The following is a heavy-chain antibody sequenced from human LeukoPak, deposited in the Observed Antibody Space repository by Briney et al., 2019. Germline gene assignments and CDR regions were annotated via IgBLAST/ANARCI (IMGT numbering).Heavy chain of an antibody. CDR2: MSYDGNNK. Sequence: GSLRLSCVVSGFTFSSYAMHWVRQAPGKGLEWVAVMSYDGNNKYYADSVKGRFTISRDNSKNTLYLQMNSLRAEDTAVYYCARDLSSSWNLYNWFDPWGQGTLVTVSS. CDR1: GFTFSSYA. D-gene: IGHD6-13*01. J-gene: IGHJ5*02. V-gene: IGHV3-30-3*01. CDR3: ARDLSSSWNLYNWFDP.